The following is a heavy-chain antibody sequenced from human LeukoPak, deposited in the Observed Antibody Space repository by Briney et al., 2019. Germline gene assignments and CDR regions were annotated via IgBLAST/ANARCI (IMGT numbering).Heavy chain of an antibody. D-gene: IGHD4-23*01. V-gene: IGHV3-48*04. CDR1: GFTFSSYS. Sequence: GGSLRLSCAASGFTFSSYSMNWVRQAPGKGLEWVSYISSSSSSTIYYADSVKGRFTISRDNAKNSLYLQMNSLRAEDTAVYYCAKRGRLRNYGGNGYYYGMDVWGQGTTVTVSS. J-gene: IGHJ6*02. CDR2: ISSSSSSTI. CDR3: AKRGRLRNYGGNGYYYGMDV.